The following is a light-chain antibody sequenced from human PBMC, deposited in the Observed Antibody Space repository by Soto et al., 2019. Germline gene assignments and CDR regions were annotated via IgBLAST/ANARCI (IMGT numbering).Light chain of an antibody. CDR1: KLGDKY. V-gene: IGLV3-1*01. J-gene: IGLJ2*01. Sequence: SYELTQPPSVSVPPGQTASITCSGDKLGDKYACWYQQKPGQSPVLVIYQDTKRPSGIPERFFGSNSGNTATLTISGTQAMDEADYYCQAWDSSTVVFGGGTKVTVL. CDR2: QDT. CDR3: QAWDSSTVV.